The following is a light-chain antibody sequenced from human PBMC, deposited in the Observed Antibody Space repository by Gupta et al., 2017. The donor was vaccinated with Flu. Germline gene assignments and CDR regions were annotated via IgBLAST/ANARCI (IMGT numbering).Light chain of an antibody. Sequence: AIQLAQSPSSLSASVGDRVTITCRTSQGISNAVAWYQQRPGKAPKLLIYDASRLHSGVSSRFSGSGSGTDVTLTITSLQPEDFATYYCKQFNTFGPGTRVDI. CDR3: KQFNT. CDR1: QGISNA. V-gene: IGKV1-13*02. CDR2: DAS. J-gene: IGKJ3*01.